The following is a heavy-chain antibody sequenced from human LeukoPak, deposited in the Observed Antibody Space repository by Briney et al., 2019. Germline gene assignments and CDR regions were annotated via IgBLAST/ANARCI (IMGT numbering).Heavy chain of an antibody. D-gene: IGHD6-19*01. Sequence: GGSLRLSCAASGFTFSSYGMHWVRQAPGQGLEWMGRINPNSGGTNYAQKFQGRVTMTRDTSISTAYMELSRLRSDDTAVYYCARDQGSGWYYFDYWGQGTLVTVSS. V-gene: IGHV1-2*06. J-gene: IGHJ4*02. CDR3: ARDQGSGWYYFDY. CDR2: INPNSGGT. CDR1: GFTFSSYG.